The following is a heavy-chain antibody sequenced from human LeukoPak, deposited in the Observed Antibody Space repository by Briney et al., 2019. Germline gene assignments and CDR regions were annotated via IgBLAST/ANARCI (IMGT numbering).Heavy chain of an antibody. D-gene: IGHD3-22*01. CDR3: ARVANYYDSSGYYYTSFDY. V-gene: IGHV4-59*08. J-gene: IGHJ4*02. CDR1: GGSSSNYY. CDR2: IYYSGST. Sequence: PSETLSLTCSVSGGSSSNYYWSCIRQPPGRGLEWIGYIYYSGSTNSNASLKSRVTIFVDPSKNQFSLRLSSVTAADTAVYYCARVANYYDSSGYYYTSFDYWGQGTLVTVSS.